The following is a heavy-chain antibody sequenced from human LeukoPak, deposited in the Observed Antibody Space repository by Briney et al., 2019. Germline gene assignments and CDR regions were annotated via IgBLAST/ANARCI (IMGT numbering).Heavy chain of an antibody. J-gene: IGHJ4*02. V-gene: IGHV1-18*01. D-gene: IGHD5/OR15-5a*01. CDR1: GYTFTSYG. CDR3: AGGPLRSFYY. Sequence: ASVKVSCKASGYTFTSYGISWVRQAPGQGLEWMGWISAYNGNTNYAQKLQGRVTITTDTTTSTAYMELRSLGSDDTAVYYWAGGPLRSFYYWGQGTLVTVSS. CDR2: ISAYNGNT.